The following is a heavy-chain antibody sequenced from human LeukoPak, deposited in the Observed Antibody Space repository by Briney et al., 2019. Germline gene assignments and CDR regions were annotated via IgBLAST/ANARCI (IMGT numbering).Heavy chain of an antibody. CDR2: IIPIFGTA. CDR3: ARAFPGYYDSSGYYRGLNWFDP. V-gene: IGHV1-69*13. D-gene: IGHD3-22*01. Sequence: SVKVCCKASGGTFSSYAISWVRQAPGQGLEWMGGIIPIFGTANYAQKFQGRVTITADESTSTAYMELSSLRSEDTAVYYCARAFPGYYDSSGYYRGLNWFDPWGQGTLVTVSS. J-gene: IGHJ5*02. CDR1: GGTFSSYA.